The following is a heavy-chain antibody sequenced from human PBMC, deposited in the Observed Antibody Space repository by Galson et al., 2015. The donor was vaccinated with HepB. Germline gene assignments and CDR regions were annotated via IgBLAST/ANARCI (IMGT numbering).Heavy chain of an antibody. J-gene: IGHJ6*02. CDR2: ITSSSTII. D-gene: IGHD1-14*01. CDR1: GFTFSNYN. Sequence: SLRLSCAASGFTFSNYNMNWVRQAPGKGLERVSYITSSSTIIYYADSVKGRFTISRDNGKNSLYLQMNSLRDEDTAVYYCAREAVTTYGLDVWGQGTTVAVSS. V-gene: IGHV3-48*02. CDR3: AREAVTTYGLDV.